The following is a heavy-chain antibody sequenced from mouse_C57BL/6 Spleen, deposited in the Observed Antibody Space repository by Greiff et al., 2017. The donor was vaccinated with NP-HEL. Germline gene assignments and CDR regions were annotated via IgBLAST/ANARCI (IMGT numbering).Heavy chain of an antibody. Sequence: VKVVESGPGLVAPSQCLSITCTVSGFSLTSYAISWVRQPPGKGLEWLGEIWTGGGTNYYSAHKTILRNNKDNTKSQDFIRMNSQQTDDTDRYSCDSYRNAFAYWGQGTLVTVSA. CDR3: DSYRNAFAY. D-gene: IGHD6-5*01. CDR2: IWTGGGT. V-gene: IGHV2-9-1*01. J-gene: IGHJ3*01. CDR1: GFSLTSYA.